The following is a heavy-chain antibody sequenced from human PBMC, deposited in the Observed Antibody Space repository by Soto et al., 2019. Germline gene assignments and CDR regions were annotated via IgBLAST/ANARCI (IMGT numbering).Heavy chain of an antibody. CDR3: ARLGSSWPYHYYGMDV. V-gene: IGHV4-34*01. Sequence: PSETLSLTCAVYGGSFSGYYWSWIRQPPGKGLEWIGEINHSGSTNYNPSLKSRVTISVDTSKNQFSLKLSSVTAADTAVYYCARLGSSWPYHYYGMDVWGQGTTVTVSS. CDR1: GGSFSGYY. J-gene: IGHJ6*02. D-gene: IGHD6-13*01. CDR2: INHSGST.